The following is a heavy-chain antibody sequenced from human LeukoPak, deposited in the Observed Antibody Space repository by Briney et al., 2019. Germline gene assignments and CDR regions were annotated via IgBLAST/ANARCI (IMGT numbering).Heavy chain of an antibody. CDR3: AKGRYGLFDY. J-gene: IGHJ4*02. D-gene: IGHD4-17*01. Sequence: GGSLRLFCEVSGFPFRSFWVLWVRRARGKGLVWVSRINTDGSSTTYADSVRGRFTISRDNAKNTLYLQMDSLRVEDTAVYYCAKGRYGLFDYWGQGTQVTVSS. CDR2: INTDGSST. CDR1: GFPFRSFW. V-gene: IGHV3-74*01.